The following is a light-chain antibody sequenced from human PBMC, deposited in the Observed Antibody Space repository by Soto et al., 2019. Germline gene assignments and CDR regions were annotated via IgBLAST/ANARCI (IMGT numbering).Light chain of an antibody. CDR3: AQGLATPFT. CDR1: QNLLHSNGYNY. Sequence: EIVLTQSPLSLPVTPGYPSSISCISSQNLLHSNGYNYLNWYLQKPGQSPQLLIYLGSNRASGVPDRFSGSGSGTDFTLTINRVEAEDVGLYFCAQGLATPFTFGGGTKVDI. V-gene: IGKV2-28*01. CDR2: LGS. J-gene: IGKJ4*01.